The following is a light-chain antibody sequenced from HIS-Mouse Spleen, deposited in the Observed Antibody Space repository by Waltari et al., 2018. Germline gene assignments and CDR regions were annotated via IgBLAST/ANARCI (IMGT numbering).Light chain of an antibody. V-gene: IGKV3-11*01. CDR1: QSVSRY. CDR3: QQRSNWPWT. CDR2: DAS. J-gene: IGKJ1*01. Sequence: TQSPATLSLSTGERATLSCRASQSVSRYLAWYQQKPGQAPRLLIYDASNRATVIPARFSGSGSGTDFTLTISSLGPEDFAVYYCQQRSNWPWTFGQGTKVEIK.